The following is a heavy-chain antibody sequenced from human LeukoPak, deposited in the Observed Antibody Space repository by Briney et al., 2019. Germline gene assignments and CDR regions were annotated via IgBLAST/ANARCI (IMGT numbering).Heavy chain of an antibody. D-gene: IGHD4-17*01. V-gene: IGHV1-2*02. Sequence: ASVKVSCKASGYTFTGYYMHWVRQAPGQGLEWMGWINPNSGGTNYAQKFQGRVTMTRDTSISTAYMELSRLRSDDTAVYYCARVEVDYGDHYYFDYWGQGTLVTVSS. CDR3: ARVEVDYGDHYYFDY. CDR2: INPNSGGT. J-gene: IGHJ4*02. CDR1: GYTFTGYY.